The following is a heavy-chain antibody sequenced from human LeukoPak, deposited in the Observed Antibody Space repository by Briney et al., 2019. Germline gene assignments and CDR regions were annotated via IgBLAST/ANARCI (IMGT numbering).Heavy chain of an antibody. CDR3: ARGQLVQGFDP. J-gene: IGHJ5*02. CDR1: GDSVSSTSGA. Sequence: SQTLSLTCAISGDSVSSTSGAWNWIRRSPSRGLEWLGRTYYRSKWYNDYAVSVKSRITINADTSKNQFSLHLNSVTPEDTAVYYCARGQLVQGFDPWGQGTLVTVSS. CDR2: TYYRSKWYN. D-gene: IGHD6-13*01. V-gene: IGHV6-1*01.